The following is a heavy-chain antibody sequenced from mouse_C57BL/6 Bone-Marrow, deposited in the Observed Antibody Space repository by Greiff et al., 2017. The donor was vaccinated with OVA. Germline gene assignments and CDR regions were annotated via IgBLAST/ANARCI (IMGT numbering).Heavy chain of an antibody. CDR1: GYTFTDYY. Sequence: VQLQQSGPELVKPGASVKISCKASGYTFTDYYMNWVKQSHGQSLEWIGDINPNNGGTSYNQKFKGKATLTVDKSSSTAYMELRSLTSEYSAVYYWARGVYDCSYGAMGYWGQGTSVTVSS. D-gene: IGHD1-1*01. CDR2: INPNNGGT. V-gene: IGHV1-26*01. J-gene: IGHJ4*01. CDR3: ARGVYDCSYGAMGY.